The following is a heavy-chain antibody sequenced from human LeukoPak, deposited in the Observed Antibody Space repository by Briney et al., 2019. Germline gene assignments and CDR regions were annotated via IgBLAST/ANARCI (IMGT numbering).Heavy chain of an antibody. D-gene: IGHD4-17*01. Sequence: VASVKVSCKASGYTFTSYGISWVRQAPGQGLEWMGWISAYNGNTNYAQKLQGRVTMTTDTSTSTAYMELRSLRSDDTPVYYCASLRYGDYSFDYWGQGTLVTVSS. CDR3: ASLRYGDYSFDY. J-gene: IGHJ4*02. V-gene: IGHV1-18*01. CDR2: ISAYNGNT. CDR1: GYTFTSYG.